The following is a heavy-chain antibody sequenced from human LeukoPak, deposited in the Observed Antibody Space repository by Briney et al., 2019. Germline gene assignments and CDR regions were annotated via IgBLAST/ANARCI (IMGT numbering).Heavy chain of an antibody. CDR2: IYTSGST. Sequence: PSETLSLTCTVSGGSISSGSYYWSWIRQPAGKGLEWIGRIYTSGSTSYNPSLKSRVTISVDTSKNQFSLKLSSVTAADTAVYYCARDGGTTYYDFWSGYRPNYYYMDVWGKGTTVTVSS. J-gene: IGHJ6*03. V-gene: IGHV4-61*02. CDR3: ARDGGTTYYDFWSGYRPNYYYMDV. CDR1: GGSISSGSYY. D-gene: IGHD3-3*01.